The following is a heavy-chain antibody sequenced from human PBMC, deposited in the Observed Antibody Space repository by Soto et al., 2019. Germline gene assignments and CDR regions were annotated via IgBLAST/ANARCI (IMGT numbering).Heavy chain of an antibody. CDR3: ANLIVATNYGMDV. V-gene: IGHV3-NL1*01. J-gene: IGHJ6*02. CDR1: GFMFSSYA. CDR2: IGESGTPT. D-gene: IGHD5-12*01. Sequence: GRSLRLSCSASGFMFSSYAMYWVRQVPGEGQGLRRGLEWVSLIGESGTPTYYADSVKGRFTISRDNSKNTLYLQMNSLRAEDTAVYYCANLIVATNYGMDVWGQGTTVTVSS.